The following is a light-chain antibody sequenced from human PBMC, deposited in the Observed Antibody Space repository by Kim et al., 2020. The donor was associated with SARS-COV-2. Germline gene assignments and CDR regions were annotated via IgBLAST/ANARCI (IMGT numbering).Light chain of an antibody. CDR2: EAF. J-gene: IGKJ2*01. CDR1: QSVGSSL. V-gene: IGKV3-20*01. CDR3: QQYGSTPYT. Sequence: SPGERATLSCRASQSVGSSLLAWYQQKPGQAPRLLIYEAFKRVAGIPDRFSGSGSGTDFTLTISRPEPEDFAMYYCQQYGSTPYTFGQWTKVDIK.